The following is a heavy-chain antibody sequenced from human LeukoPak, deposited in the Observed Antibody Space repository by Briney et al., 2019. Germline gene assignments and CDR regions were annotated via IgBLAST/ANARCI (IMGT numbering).Heavy chain of an antibody. CDR2: IYYSGST. J-gene: IGHJ3*02. D-gene: IGHD3-22*01. CDR1: GGSISSGGYY. CDR3: ASNPASHYDSSGSGTFDI. V-gene: IGHV4-31*03. Sequence: SQTLSLTCTVSGGSISSGGYYWSWIRQHPGKGLEWIGFIYYSGSTYYNPSLKSRVTISLDTSKNQFSLNLSSVTAADTAVFYCASNPASHYDSSGSGTFDIWGQGTMVTVSS.